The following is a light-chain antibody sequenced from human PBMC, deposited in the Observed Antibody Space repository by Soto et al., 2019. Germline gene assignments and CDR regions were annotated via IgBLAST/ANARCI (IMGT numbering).Light chain of an antibody. CDR1: QSISDS. V-gene: IGKV1-5*01. CDR3: QQYYGFSRT. J-gene: IGKJ1*01. CDR2: DVS. Sequence: DIQITQCPATLSSCVGDRVTITCRASQSISDSLAWYQQKPGKAPDLLISDVSKLERGVASRFSGSGSGTEFTLTISSMQPDDLATYYCQQYYGFSRTFGQGTKVDI.